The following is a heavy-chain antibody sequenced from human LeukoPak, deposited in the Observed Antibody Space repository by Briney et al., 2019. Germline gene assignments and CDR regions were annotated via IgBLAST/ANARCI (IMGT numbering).Heavy chain of an antibody. Sequence: PSDTLSLTCTVSGGSISRYYWRWIRQPPGKGLEWIAYIHYNGNTNYNPPLKSRVTISLDTSQNQFSLTLSSVTAADTAVYYCARTSQADPLWGQGTLVTVSS. CDR2: IHYNGNT. V-gene: IGHV4-59*07. CDR3: ARTSQADPL. J-gene: IGHJ4*02. D-gene: IGHD2-2*01. CDR1: GGSISRYY.